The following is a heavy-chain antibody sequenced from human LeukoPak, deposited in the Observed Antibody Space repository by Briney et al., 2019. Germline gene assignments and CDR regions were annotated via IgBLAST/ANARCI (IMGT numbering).Heavy chain of an antibody. J-gene: IGHJ4*02. CDR1: GLTFSSYW. V-gene: IGHV3-7*04. Sequence: GGSLRLSCAASGLTFSSYWMSWVRQAPGKGLEWVANIKQDGSEKYYVDSVKGRFTISRDNAKNSLYLQMNSLRAEDTAVYYCARGYSYGFDYWGQGTLVTVSS. CDR3: ARGYSYGFDY. CDR2: IKQDGSEK. D-gene: IGHD5-18*01.